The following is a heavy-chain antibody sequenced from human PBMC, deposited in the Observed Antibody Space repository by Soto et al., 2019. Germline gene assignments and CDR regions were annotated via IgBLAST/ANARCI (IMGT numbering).Heavy chain of an antibody. D-gene: IGHD6-19*01. Sequence: GGSLRLSCAASGFTFSSYSMNWVRQAPGKGLEWVSSISSSSSYIYYADSVKGRFTISRDNAKNSLYLQMNSLRAEDTAVYYCELTVAGRDFDIWGQGTMVTVSS. CDR1: GFTFSSYS. J-gene: IGHJ3*02. CDR3: ELTVAGRDFDI. CDR2: ISSSSSYI. V-gene: IGHV3-21*01.